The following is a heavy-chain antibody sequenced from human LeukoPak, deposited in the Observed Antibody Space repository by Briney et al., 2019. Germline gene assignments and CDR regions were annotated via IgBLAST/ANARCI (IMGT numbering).Heavy chain of an antibody. J-gene: IGHJ4*02. D-gene: IGHD3-16*02. CDR2: ISNSGSTI. CDR3: ARESRAGYDDVWESYRYTGLDY. CDR1: GFAFRTYE. V-gene: IGHV3-48*03. Sequence: PGGSLRLSCAASGFAFRTYEMNWVRQAPGKGLEWVSYISNSGSTIYYADSVKGRFTISRDNAKNPLYLQMNSLRAEDTAVYYCARESRAGYDDVWESYRYTGLDYWGQGTLVTVSS.